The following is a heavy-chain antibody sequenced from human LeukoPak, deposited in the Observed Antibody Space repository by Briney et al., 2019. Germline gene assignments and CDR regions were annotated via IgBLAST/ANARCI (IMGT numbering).Heavy chain of an antibody. CDR2: IIPIFGTA. D-gene: IGHD3-10*01. Sequence: SVKVSCKASGGTFSSYAISWVRQAPGQGLEWMGGIIPIFGTANYAQKFQGRVTITADKSTSTAYMELSSLRSEDTAVYYCASSARETYYYGSGSYRAAFDIWGQGTMVTVSS. CDR1: GGTFSSYA. J-gene: IGHJ3*02. V-gene: IGHV1-69*06. CDR3: ASSARETYYYGSGSYRAAFDI.